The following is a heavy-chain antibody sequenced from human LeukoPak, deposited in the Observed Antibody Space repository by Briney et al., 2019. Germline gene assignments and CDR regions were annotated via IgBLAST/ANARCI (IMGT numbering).Heavy chain of an antibody. V-gene: IGHV1-2*02. J-gene: IGHJ4*02. Sequence: ASGKVSCKASGYTFINYYMHWVRQAPGQGLEWMGWINPNSGGTNYAQKFQGRVTMTRDTSISTAYMELSRLRSDDTAVYYCARGHDYGDYSYFDYWGQGTLVTVSS. CDR3: ARGHDYGDYSYFDY. CDR1: GYTFINYY. CDR2: INPNSGGT. D-gene: IGHD4-17*01.